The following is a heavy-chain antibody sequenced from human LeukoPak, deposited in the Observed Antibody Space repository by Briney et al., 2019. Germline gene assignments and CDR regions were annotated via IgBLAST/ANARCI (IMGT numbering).Heavy chain of an antibody. D-gene: IGHD3-3*02. V-gene: IGHV4-59*12. CDR2: MHYSGST. CDR1: GGSISSYY. J-gene: IGHJ4*02. CDR3: ASSNHFWSGYYLLDY. Sequence: SETLSPTCTVSGGSISSYYWSWIRQPPGKGQEWIGYMHYSGSTKYNPSLKSRVTTSVDTSKNQFSLKLSSVTAADTAVYYCASSNHFWSGYYLLDYWSQGTLVTVSS.